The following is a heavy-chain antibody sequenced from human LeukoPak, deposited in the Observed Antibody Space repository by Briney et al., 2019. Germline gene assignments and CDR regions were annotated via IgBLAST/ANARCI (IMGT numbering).Heavy chain of an antibody. J-gene: IGHJ4*02. CDR3: AREMATILDY. CDR2: ISSSSSYI. CDR1: GFTFSSYS. Sequence: GGSLRLSCAASGFTFSSYSMNWVRQAPGKGLEWVSSISSSSSYIYYADSVKGRFTISRDNSKNTLYLQMNSLRAEDTAVYYCAREMATILDYWGQGTLVTVSS. D-gene: IGHD5-24*01. V-gene: IGHV3-21*01.